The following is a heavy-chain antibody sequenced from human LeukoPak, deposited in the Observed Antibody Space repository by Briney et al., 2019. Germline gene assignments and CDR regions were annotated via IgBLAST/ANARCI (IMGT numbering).Heavy chain of an antibody. V-gene: IGHV4-39*07. Sequence: SETLSLTCTVSGGSISSYYWGWIRQPPGKGLEWIGSIYYSGSTYYNPSLKSRVTISVDTSKNQFSLELSSVTAADTAVYYCARDPYGSALETRDWGQGTLVTVSS. D-gene: IGHD3-10*01. J-gene: IGHJ4*02. CDR3: ARDPYGSALETRD. CDR2: IYYSGST. CDR1: GGSISSYY.